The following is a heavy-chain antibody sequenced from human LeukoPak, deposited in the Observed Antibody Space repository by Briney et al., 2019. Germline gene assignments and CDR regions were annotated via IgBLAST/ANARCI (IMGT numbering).Heavy chain of an antibody. J-gene: IGHJ4*02. CDR1: GFIFSDFS. D-gene: IGHD2-2*01. CDR3: ARPRSCGSARCNNFDY. V-gene: IGHV3-7*01. CDR2: MSEDGNEI. Sequence: TGGSLRLSCTVSGFIFSDFSMSWVRQAPGKGLEWVAKMSEDGNEIFYVDSVKGRFTISRDNTKKSLYLQLNSLRPEDSAVYYCARPRSCGSARCNNFDYWGQGTLVTVSS.